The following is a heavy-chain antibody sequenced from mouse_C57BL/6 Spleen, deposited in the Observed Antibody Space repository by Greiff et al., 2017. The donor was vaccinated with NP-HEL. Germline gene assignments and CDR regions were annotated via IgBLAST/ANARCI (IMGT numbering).Heavy chain of an antibody. Sequence: QVQLQQPGAELVKPGASVKLSCKASGYTFTSYWMHWVKQRPGQGLEWIGVIHPNSGSTNYNEKFKSKATLTVDKSSSTAYMQLSSLTSEDSAVYYCARSDYYGSMDYWGQGTSVTVSS. CDR1: GYTFTSYW. CDR3: ARSDYYGSMDY. J-gene: IGHJ4*01. V-gene: IGHV1-64*01. D-gene: IGHD1-1*01. CDR2: IHPNSGST.